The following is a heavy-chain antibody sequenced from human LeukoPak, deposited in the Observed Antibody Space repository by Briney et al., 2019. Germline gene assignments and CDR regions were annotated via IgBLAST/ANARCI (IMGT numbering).Heavy chain of an antibody. Sequence: GGSLRLSCAASGFTFSSYGMHWVRQAPGKGLEWVAVIRYDGSNNYYADSVKGRFTISRDNSKNTLYLQMNRLRAEDTAVYYCAKDHHSSSWYLGAFDIWGQGTMVTVSS. CDR1: GFTFSSYG. V-gene: IGHV3-30*02. CDR2: IRYDGSNN. CDR3: AKDHHSSSWYLGAFDI. D-gene: IGHD6-13*01. J-gene: IGHJ3*02.